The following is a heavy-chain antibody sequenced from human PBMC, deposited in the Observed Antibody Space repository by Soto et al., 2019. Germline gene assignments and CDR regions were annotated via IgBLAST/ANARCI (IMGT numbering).Heavy chain of an antibody. V-gene: IGHV4-34*01. Sequence: TSETLSLTYAVYGGSFSGYYWSWIRQPPGKGLEWIGEINHSGSTNYNPSLKSRVTISVDTSKNQFSLKLSSVTAADTAVYYCARGFRGSSGWYKRRGYFDYWGQGTLVTVSS. CDR3: ARGFRGSSGWYKRRGYFDY. CDR1: GGSFSGYY. CDR2: INHSGST. D-gene: IGHD6-19*01. J-gene: IGHJ4*02.